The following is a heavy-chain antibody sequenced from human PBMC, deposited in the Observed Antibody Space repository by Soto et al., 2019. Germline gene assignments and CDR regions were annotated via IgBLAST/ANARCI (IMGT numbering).Heavy chain of an antibody. CDR2: ISAYNGNA. J-gene: IGHJ4*02. CDR1: GYTFTTYA. V-gene: IGHV1-18*01. D-gene: IGHD6-19*01. CDR3: ARYNRGWALDY. Sequence: QVQMVQSGGEVKKPGASVKVSCKASGYTFTTYAINWVRQAPGQGLEWRGWISAYNGNANYAQRLQGRVTMTTDTSTSTAYMELRNLRSDDTAVYYCARYNRGWALDYWGQGTLVTVSS.